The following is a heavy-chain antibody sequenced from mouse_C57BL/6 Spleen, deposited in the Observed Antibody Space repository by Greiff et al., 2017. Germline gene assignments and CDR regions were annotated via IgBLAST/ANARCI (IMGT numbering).Heavy chain of an antibody. J-gene: IGHJ4*01. V-gene: IGHV2-2*01. Sequence: QVQLKQSGPGLVQPSQSLSITCTVSGFSLTDYGVHWVRQSPGKGLEWLGVIWSGGSTDCNAAFISRQSNSKDNSKSQVFFKMNSLQADDTAIYYCARNHYYGSSLIYAMDYWGQGTSVTVSS. CDR2: IWSGGST. CDR3: ARNHYYGSSLIYAMDY. D-gene: IGHD1-1*01. CDR1: GFSLTDYG.